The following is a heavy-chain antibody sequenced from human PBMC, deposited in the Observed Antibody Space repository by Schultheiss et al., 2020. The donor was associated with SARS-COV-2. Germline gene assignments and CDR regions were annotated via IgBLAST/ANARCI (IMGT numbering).Heavy chain of an antibody. Sequence: GGSLRLSCKASGGTFSSYAISWVRQAPGQGLEWMGGIIPIFGTANYAQKFQGRVTITADKSTSTAYMELSSLRSEDTAVYYCGTGYCSSTSCYADWYFDLWGRGTLVTVSS. CDR3: GTGYCSSTSCYADWYFDL. CDR1: GGTFSSYA. D-gene: IGHD2-2*01. J-gene: IGHJ2*01. V-gene: IGHV1-69*06. CDR2: IIPIFGTA.